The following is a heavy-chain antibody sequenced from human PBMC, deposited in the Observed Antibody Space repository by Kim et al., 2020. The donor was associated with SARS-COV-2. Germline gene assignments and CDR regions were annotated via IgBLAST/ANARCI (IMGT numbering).Heavy chain of an antibody. V-gene: IGHV3-33*01. D-gene: IGHD6-13*01. J-gene: IGHJ6*02. CDR2: IWYDGSNK. Sequence: GGSLRLSCAASGFTFSSYGMHWVRQAPGKGLEWVAVIWYDGSNKYYADSVKGRFTISRDNSKNTLYLQMNSLRAEDTAVYYCARVQQPWGGFGLPYYYYGMDVWGQGTTVTVSS. CDR3: ARVQQPWGGFGLPYYYYGMDV. CDR1: GFTFSSYG.